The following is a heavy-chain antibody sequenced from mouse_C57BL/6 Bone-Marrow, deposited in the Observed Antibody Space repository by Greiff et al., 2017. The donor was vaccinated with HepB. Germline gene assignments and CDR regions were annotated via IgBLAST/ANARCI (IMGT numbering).Heavy chain of an antibody. CDR3: ARHGSSYAMDY. CDR2: ISGGGGNT. V-gene: IGHV5-9*01. CDR1: GFTFSSYT. J-gene: IGHJ4*01. D-gene: IGHD1-1*01. Sequence: EVMLVESGGGLVKPGGSLKLSCAASGFTFSSYTMSWVRQTPGKRLEWVATISGGGGNTYYPDSVKGRFTISGDNAKNTLYLQMSSLRSEDTAMYYCARHGSSYAMDYWGQGTSLTVSS.